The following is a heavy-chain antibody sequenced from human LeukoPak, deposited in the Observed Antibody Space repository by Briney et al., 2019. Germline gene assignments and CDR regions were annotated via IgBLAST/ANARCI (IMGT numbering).Heavy chain of an antibody. J-gene: IGHJ4*02. V-gene: IGHV4-61*01. Sequence: SETLSLTCTVSGDPVTSGTYFWTWIRQPPGKGLEWIGYIYYSGSTNYNPSLKSRVTISADTSKNQFSLKLSSVTAADTAMYYCARDSPLYSGYDVFDYWGQGTLVTVSS. CDR2: IYYSGST. D-gene: IGHD5-12*01. CDR3: ARDSPLYSGYDVFDY. CDR1: GDPVTSGTYF.